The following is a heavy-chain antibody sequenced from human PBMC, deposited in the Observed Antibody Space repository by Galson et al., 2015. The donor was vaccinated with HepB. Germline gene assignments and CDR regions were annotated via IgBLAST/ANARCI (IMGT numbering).Heavy chain of an antibody. Sequence: SVKVSCKASGGTFSSYTISWVRQAPGQGLEWMGWINPNSGGTNYAQKFQGRVTMTRDTSISTAYMELSRLRSDDTAVYYCARDTSYMDVWGKGTTVTVSS. V-gene: IGHV1-2*02. CDR1: GGTFSSYT. CDR2: INPNSGGT. J-gene: IGHJ6*03. CDR3: ARDTSYMDV.